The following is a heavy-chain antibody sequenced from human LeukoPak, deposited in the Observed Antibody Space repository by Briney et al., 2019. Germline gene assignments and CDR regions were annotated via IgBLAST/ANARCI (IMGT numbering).Heavy chain of an antibody. CDR2: ISAYNGNT. CDR1: GYTFTSYG. J-gene: IGHJ4*02. V-gene: IGHV1-18*04. Sequence: ASVKVSCKASGYTFTSYGISWVRHAPGQGLEWIGWISAYNGNTNYAQKLQGRATMTTDTSTSTAYMELRSLRSDDTAVYYCARLAAAHGYYFDYWGQGTLVTVSS. D-gene: IGHD6-13*01. CDR3: ARLAAAHGYYFDY.